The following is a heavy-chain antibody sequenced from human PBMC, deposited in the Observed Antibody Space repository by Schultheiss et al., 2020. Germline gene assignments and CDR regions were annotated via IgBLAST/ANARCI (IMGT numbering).Heavy chain of an antibody. D-gene: IGHD4-17*01. J-gene: IGHJ5*02. CDR1: GFTFSSYA. CDR2: ISGSGGST. Sequence: GGSLRLSCAASGFTFSSYAMSWVRQAPGKGLEWVSAISGSGGSTYYADSVKGRFTVSRDNSKNTLYLQMNSLRAEDTALYYCARDLLATVTTFANWFDPWGQGTLVTVSS. V-gene: IGHV3-23*01. CDR3: ARDLLATVTTFANWFDP.